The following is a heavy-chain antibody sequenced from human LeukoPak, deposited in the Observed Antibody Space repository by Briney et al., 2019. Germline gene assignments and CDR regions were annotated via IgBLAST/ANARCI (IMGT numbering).Heavy chain of an antibody. CDR1: GFTFSNYP. CDR3: ARDWGY. CDR2: ISSGGST. D-gene: IGHD7-27*01. Sequence: TGGSLRLSCVASGFTFSNYPMNWVRQALGKGLEWVSVISSGGSTSYADSVKGRCTISRDNSKNTVYLQMNSLRAEDTAIYYCARDWGYWGQGILVTVSS. J-gene: IGHJ4*02. V-gene: IGHV3-23*01.